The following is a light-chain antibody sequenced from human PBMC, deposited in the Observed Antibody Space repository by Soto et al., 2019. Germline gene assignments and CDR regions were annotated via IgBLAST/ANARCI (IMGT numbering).Light chain of an antibody. J-gene: IGLJ1*01. CDR3: VSWDDSLSGLV. Sequence: QSALSQPASVSGSPGQSITISCTGSASDVGSYNLVSWYQQHPGKAPKLVIYEVTKRPSGISSRFSGSKSGITASLTISGLQAEDGGDYYCVSWDDSLSGLVFGTGTKLTVL. CDR2: EVT. CDR1: ASDVGSYNL. V-gene: IGLV2-23*02.